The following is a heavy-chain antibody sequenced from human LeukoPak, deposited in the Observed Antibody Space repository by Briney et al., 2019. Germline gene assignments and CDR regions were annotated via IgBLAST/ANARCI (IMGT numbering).Heavy chain of an antibody. Sequence: GGSLRLSCAASGFTLSSYSMNWVRQAPGKGLEWVSSISSSSSYIYYADSVKGRFTISRDNAKNSLYLQMNSLRAEDTAVYYCARELRYFDWLTDLEPPRSGDPCFDYWGQGTLVTVSS. V-gene: IGHV3-21*01. D-gene: IGHD3-9*01. J-gene: IGHJ4*02. CDR2: ISSSSSYI. CDR3: ARELRYFDWLTDLEPPRSGDPCFDY. CDR1: GFTLSSYS.